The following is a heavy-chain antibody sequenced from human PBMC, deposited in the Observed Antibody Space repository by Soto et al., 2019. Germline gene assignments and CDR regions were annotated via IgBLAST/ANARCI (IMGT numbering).Heavy chain of an antibody. CDR1: GGSISNYY. Sequence: SETLSLTCSVSGGSISNYYWGWIRQPPGKGLEWIGNIYYSGSTYYNPSLKSRVTISVDTSKNQFSLKLSSVTAADTAVYYCMLGSGWKDFDYWGQGTLVTVSS. D-gene: IGHD3-22*01. V-gene: IGHV4-39*01. CDR2: IYYSGST. J-gene: IGHJ4*02. CDR3: MLGSGWKDFDY.